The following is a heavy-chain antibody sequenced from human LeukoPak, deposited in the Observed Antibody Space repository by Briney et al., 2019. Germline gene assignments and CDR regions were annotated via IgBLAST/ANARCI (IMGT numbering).Heavy chain of an antibody. V-gene: IGHV1-18*01. J-gene: IGHJ4*02. D-gene: IGHD2-2*01. CDR1: GYIFTSYG. CDR2: ISAYNGNT. CDR3: ARVDGYCSSTSCYYYFDY. Sequence: ASVKVSCKASGYIFTSYGISWVRQAPGQGLEWMGWISAYNGNTNYAQKLQGRVTMTTDTSTSTAYMELRSLRSDDTAVYYCARVDGYCSSTSCYYYFDYWGQGTLVTVSS.